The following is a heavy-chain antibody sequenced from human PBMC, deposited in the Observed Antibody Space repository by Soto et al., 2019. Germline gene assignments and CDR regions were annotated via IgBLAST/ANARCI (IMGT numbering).Heavy chain of an antibody. CDR3: ARKPLGSGNYWFDP. D-gene: IGHD1-26*01. V-gene: IGHV3-48*01. CDR1: GFTFSSHS. Sequence: GGSLRLSCAASGFTFSSHSMNWVRQAPGKGLELVSYISSSSITIYYADSVRGRFTFSRDNAKNSLYLQMNSLRADDTAVYFCARKPLGSGNYWFDPWGQGALVTVSS. CDR2: ISSSSITI. J-gene: IGHJ5*02.